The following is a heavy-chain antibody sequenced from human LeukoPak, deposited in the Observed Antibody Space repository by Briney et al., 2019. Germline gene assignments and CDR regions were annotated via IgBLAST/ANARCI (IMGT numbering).Heavy chain of an antibody. V-gene: IGHV3-21*01. Sequence: GGSLRLSCAASGFTFSRYSMHWVRQAPGKGLEWVAAISTTSGNIYYADSVKGRFTISRDNAKNSLYLQMNSLRVEDTALYYCARRAPSHDFDDWGQGTLVTVSS. CDR3: ARRAPSHDFDD. J-gene: IGHJ4*02. CDR2: ISTTSGNI. CDR1: GFTFSRYS.